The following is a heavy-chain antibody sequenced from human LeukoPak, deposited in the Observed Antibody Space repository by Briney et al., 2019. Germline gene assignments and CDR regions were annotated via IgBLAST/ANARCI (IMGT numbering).Heavy chain of an antibody. D-gene: IGHD5-12*01. J-gene: IGHJ4*02. V-gene: IGHV4-34*01. CDR2: INHSGST. Sequence: SETLSLTCAVYGGSFSGYYWSWIRQPPGKGLEWIGEINHSGSTTYNPSLKSRVTISVDTSKNQFSLKLSSVTAADTAVYYCARRGYSGYAHWGQGTLVTVSS. CDR1: GGSFSGYY. CDR3: ARRGYSGYAH.